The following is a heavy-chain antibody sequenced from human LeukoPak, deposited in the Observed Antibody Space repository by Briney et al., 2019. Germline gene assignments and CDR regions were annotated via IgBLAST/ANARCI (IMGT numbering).Heavy chain of an antibody. CDR2: ISDSGGNT. CDR1: GFTFSSYA. CDR3: ARHRSSWLIDY. D-gene: IGHD6-6*01. Sequence: GGSLRLSCAASGFTFSSYAMSWVRQAPWERLQWVSGISDSGGNTYYADSVRGRFTISRDNSKNTLYLQMNSLRAEDTAVYYCARHRSSWLIDYWGQGTLVTVSS. V-gene: IGHV3-23*01. J-gene: IGHJ4*02.